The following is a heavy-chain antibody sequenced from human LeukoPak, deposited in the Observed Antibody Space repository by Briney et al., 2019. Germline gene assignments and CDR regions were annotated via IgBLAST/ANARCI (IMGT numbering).Heavy chain of an antibody. D-gene: IGHD6-19*01. CDR3: ARLAGTSKEDYFDY. Sequence: SETLSLTCTVSGGSISSYYWSWIRQPPGKGLEWIGYIYTSGSTNYNPSLKSRVTISVDTSKNQFSLKLSSVTAADTAVYYCARLAGTSKEDYFDYWGQGTLVTVSS. CDR2: IYTSGST. CDR1: GGSISSYY. J-gene: IGHJ4*02. V-gene: IGHV4-4*09.